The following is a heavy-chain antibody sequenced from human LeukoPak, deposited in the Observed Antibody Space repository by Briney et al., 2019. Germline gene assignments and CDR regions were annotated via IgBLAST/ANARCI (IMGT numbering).Heavy chain of an antibody. CDR2: IYYTGST. CDR1: GGSISTYY. V-gene: IGHV4-59*01. D-gene: IGHD3-10*01. Sequence: SETLSLTCTLSGGSISTYYWSWVRQPPGKGLEWIGYIYYTGSTDYNPSLKSRVTMSVDTSKNQFSLKLSSATAADTAVYSCARGSVRGEFDPWGQGTLVTVSS. CDR3: ARGSVRGEFDP. J-gene: IGHJ5*02.